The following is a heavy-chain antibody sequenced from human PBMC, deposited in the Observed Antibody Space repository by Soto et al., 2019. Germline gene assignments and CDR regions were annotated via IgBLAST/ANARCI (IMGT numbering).Heavy chain of an antibody. CDR2: IYPGDSDT. V-gene: IGHV5-51*01. CDR3: ARQPYYYDSSGYLSLDY. Sequence: XDSLTISCKGSGYSFTSYWIGWVRQMRGKGLEWMGIIYPGDSDTRYSPSFQGQVTISADKSISTAYLQWSSLKASDTAMYYCARQPYYYDSSGYLSLDYWGQGTLVTVSS. J-gene: IGHJ4*02. D-gene: IGHD3-22*01. CDR1: GYSFTSYW.